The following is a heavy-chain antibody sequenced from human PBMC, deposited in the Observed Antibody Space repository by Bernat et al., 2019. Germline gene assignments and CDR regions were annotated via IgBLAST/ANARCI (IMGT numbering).Heavy chain of an antibody. V-gene: IGHV3-64*01. J-gene: IGHJ4*02. D-gene: IGHD6-13*01. Sequence: EVQLVESGGGLVQPGGSLRLSCAASGFTFSSYAMHWVRQAPEKGLEYVSAISSNGGSTYYANSVKGRFTISRDNSKNTLYLQMGSLRAEDMAVYYCARTPHSSSWSRTIDYWGQGTLVTVSS. CDR2: ISSNGGST. CDR1: GFTFSSYA. CDR3: ARTPHSSSWSRTIDY.